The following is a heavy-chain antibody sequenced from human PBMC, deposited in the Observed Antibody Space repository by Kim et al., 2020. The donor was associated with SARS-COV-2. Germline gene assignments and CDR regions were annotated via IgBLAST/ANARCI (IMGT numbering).Heavy chain of an antibody. D-gene: IGHD2-2*01. J-gene: IGHJ6*02. CDR2: INHSGST. CDR3: ARGPGYCSSTSCFYYYYGMDV. CDR1: GGSFSGYY. V-gene: IGHV4-34*01. Sequence: SETLSLTCAVYGGSFSGYYWSWIRQPPGKGLEWIGEINHSGSTNYNPSLKSRVTISVDTSKNQFSLKLSSVTAADTAVYYCARGPGYCSSTSCFYYYYGMDVWGPGTTVTVSS.